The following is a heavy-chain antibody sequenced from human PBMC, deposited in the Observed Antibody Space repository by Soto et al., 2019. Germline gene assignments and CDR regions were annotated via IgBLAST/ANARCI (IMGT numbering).Heavy chain of an antibody. J-gene: IGHJ6*02. CDR1: GGTFSSYA. CDR3: ARDPLDADCSGGSCKPRYYYGMDV. D-gene: IGHD2-15*01. Sequence: GASVKVSCKASGGTFSSYAISWVRQAPGQGLEWMGGIIPIFGTANYAQKFQGRVTITADESTSTAYMELSSLRSEDTAVYYCARDPLDADCSGGSCKPRYYYGMDVWGQGTTVTVSS. CDR2: IIPIFGTA. V-gene: IGHV1-69*13.